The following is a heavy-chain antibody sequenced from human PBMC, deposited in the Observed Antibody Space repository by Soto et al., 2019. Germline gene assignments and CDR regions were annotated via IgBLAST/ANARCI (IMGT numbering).Heavy chain of an antibody. J-gene: IGHJ4*02. CDR1: GGSISSSSYY. D-gene: IGHD3-22*01. Sequence: PSETLSLTCTVSGGSISSSSYYWGWIRQPPGKGLEWIGSIYYSGSTYYNPSLKSRVTISVDTSKNQFSLKLSSVTAADTAVYYCARHFGTMMFDYWGQGTLVTVSS. CDR3: ARHFGTMMFDY. CDR2: IYYSGST. V-gene: IGHV4-39*01.